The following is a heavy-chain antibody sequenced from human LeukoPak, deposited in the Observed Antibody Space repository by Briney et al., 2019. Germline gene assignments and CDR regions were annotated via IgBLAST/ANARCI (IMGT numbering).Heavy chain of an antibody. CDR3: ARVLEMATIEYYYYMDV. V-gene: IGHV4-39*07. Sequence: SETLSLTCTVSGGSISSSSYYWGWIRQPPGKRLEWIGSIYYSGSTYYNPSLKSRVTISVDTSKNQFSLKLSSVTAADTAVYYCARVLEMATIEYYYYMDVWGKGTTVTVSS. CDR1: GGSISSSSYY. D-gene: IGHD5-24*01. J-gene: IGHJ6*03. CDR2: IYYSGST.